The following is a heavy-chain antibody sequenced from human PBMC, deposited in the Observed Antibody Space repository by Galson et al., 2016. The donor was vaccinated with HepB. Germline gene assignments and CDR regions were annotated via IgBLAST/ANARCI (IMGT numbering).Heavy chain of an antibody. CDR3: ARAPEGVTCGDY. Sequence: SLRLSCAASGFSLSDYRMNWVRQAPGKGPEWVSSIDTSGHYKHYAESVRGRFTISRDNAKNTLYLQMDSLRDEDTAVFYCARAPEGVTCGDYWGQGTLVTVSS. D-gene: IGHD3-10*01. CDR2: IDTSGHYK. J-gene: IGHJ4*02. V-gene: IGHV3-21*06. CDR1: GFSLSDYR.